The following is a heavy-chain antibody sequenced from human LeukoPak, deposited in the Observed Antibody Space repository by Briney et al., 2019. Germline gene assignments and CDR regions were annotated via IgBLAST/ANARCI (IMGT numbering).Heavy chain of an antibody. J-gene: IGHJ4*02. CDR3: AREDYNWNYADY. CDR1: GFTFSSYS. D-gene: IGHD1-7*01. Sequence: PGGSLGLSCAASGFTFSSYSMNWVRQAPGKGLEWVSSISSSSSYIYYADSVKGRFTISRDNAKNSLYLQMNSLRAEDTAVYYCAREDYNWNYADYWGQGTLVTVSS. V-gene: IGHV3-21*01. CDR2: ISSSSSYI.